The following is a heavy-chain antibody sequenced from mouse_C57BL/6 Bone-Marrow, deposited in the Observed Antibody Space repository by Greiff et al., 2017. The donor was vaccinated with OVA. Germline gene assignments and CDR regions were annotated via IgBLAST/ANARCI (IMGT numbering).Heavy chain of an antibody. CDR2: LSDGGSYT. CDR1: GFTFSSYA. D-gene: IGHD2-1*01. Sequence: EVMLVESGGGLVKPGGSLKLSCEASGFTFSSYAMSGVRQTPEKRLEWVATLSDGGSYTYYPANVKGRFTISRDNAKNHLYLQMSHLTSDDTAMYYCARGYVYYANYRYAMDYWGQGTSVTVSS. CDR3: ARGYVYYANYRYAMDY. J-gene: IGHJ4*01. V-gene: IGHV5-4*03.